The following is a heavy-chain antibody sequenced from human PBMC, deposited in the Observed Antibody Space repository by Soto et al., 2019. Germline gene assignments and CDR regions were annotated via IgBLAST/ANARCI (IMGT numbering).Heavy chain of an antibody. V-gene: IGHV3-9*01. Sequence: SLKISCAASGFTFDDYAMHWVRQAPGKGLEWVSGISWNSGSIGYADSVKGRFTISRDNAKNSLYLQMNSLRAEDTAVYYCAKAYIVVVPAAISFDYWGQGTLVTVSS. J-gene: IGHJ4*02. CDR2: ISWNSGSI. D-gene: IGHD2-2*01. CDR1: GFTFDDYA. CDR3: AKAYIVVVPAAISFDY.